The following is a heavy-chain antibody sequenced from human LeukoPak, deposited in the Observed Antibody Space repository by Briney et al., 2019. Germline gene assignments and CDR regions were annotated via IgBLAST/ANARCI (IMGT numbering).Heavy chain of an antibody. J-gene: IGHJ4*02. CDR3: ARDKVPGDD. CDR1: GGSISGYY. CDR2: FYYTGSA. Sequence: SETLSLTCTVSGGSISGYYWNWIRQPPGKGLEWIGYFYYTGSADYNPALKSRVTTSVDTSKNQFSLRLTSVTAADTAVYYCARDKVPGDDWGQGTLVTVSS. V-gene: IGHV4-59*01. D-gene: IGHD1-1*01.